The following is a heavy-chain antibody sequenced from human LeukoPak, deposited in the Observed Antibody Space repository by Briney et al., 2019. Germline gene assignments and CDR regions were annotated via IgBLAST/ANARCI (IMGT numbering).Heavy chain of an antibody. V-gene: IGHV3-21*04. CDR1: GFTFSSYA. D-gene: IGHD3-10*01. J-gene: IGHJ4*02. CDR2: ISSSGSTI. CDR3: ARERWFGMY. Sequence: GGSLRLSCAASGFTFSSYAMSWVRQAPGKGLEWVSAISSSGSTIYYADSVKGRFTISRDNAKNSLYLQMNSLRAEDTAVYYCARERWFGMYWGQGTLVTVSS.